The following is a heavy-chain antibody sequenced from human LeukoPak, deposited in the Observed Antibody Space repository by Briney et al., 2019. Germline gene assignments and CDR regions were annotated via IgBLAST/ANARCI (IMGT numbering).Heavy chain of an antibody. CDR3: AKVGGSYLGYYYHYMAV. Sequence: GGSLRLSCAASGFTFSTYAMSWVRQAPGKGLEWEAFIRYDGSNKYYADSVKGRFTISRDNSKNTLYLQMSSLRGEDTAVYYCAKVGGSYLGYYYHYMAVWGKGTTVTISS. V-gene: IGHV3-30*02. CDR2: IRYDGSNK. CDR1: GFTFSTYA. J-gene: IGHJ6*03. D-gene: IGHD1-26*01.